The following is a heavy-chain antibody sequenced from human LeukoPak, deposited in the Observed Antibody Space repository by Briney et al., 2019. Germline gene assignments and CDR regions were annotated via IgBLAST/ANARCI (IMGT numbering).Heavy chain of an antibody. J-gene: IGHJ4*02. CDR2: INPNSGGT. D-gene: IGHD6-19*01. V-gene: IGHV1-2*02. Sequence: ASVKVSCKASGYTFTGYYMHWVRQAPGQGLEWMGWINPNSGGTNYAQKFQGRVTMTRDTSISTAYMELSRLRSDDTAVYYCAREAVAVAGTVEYFDYWGQGTLVTVSS. CDR1: GYTFTGYY. CDR3: AREAVAVAGTVEYFDY.